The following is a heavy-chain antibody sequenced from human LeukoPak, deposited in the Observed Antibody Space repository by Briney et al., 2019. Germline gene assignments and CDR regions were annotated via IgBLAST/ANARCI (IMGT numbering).Heavy chain of an antibody. J-gene: IGHJ6*03. CDR1: GGSISSSSYY. CDR3: ARDSQTSSRYSYYYYMDV. V-gene: IGHV4-39*07. CDR2: IYYSGST. D-gene: IGHD1-26*01. Sequence: KPSETLSLTCTVSGGSISSSSYYWGWIRQPPGKGLEWIGSIYYSGSTYYNPSLKSRVTISVDTSKNQFSLKLSSVTAADTAVYYCARDSQTSSRYSYYYYMDVWGKGTTVTVSS.